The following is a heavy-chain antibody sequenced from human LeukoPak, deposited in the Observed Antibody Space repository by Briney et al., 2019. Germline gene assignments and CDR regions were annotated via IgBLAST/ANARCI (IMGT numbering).Heavy chain of an antibody. CDR3: AKDKGAVNGTFDY. CDR1: GFTFNSYA. V-gene: IGHV3-23*01. J-gene: IGHJ4*02. CDR2: ISGSGGTT. D-gene: IGHD1-1*01. Sequence: GGSLRLSCAASGFTFNSYAMSWVRQAPGKGLEWVSAISGSGGTTYYADSVQGRFTISRDNSKNTLYLQMNSLRAEDTAIYYCAKDKGAVNGTFDYWGQGTLVTVSS.